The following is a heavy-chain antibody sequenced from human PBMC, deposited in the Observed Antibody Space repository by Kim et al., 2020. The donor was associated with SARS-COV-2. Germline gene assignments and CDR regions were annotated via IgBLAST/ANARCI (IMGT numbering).Heavy chain of an antibody. Sequence: ASVKVSCKASGYTFTSYYMHWVRQAPGQGLEWMGIINPSGVSTSYAQKFQGRVTMTRDTSTSTVYMELSSLRSEDTAVYYCARQLNIVATIFFVDAFDIWGQGTMVTVSS. CDR1: GYTFTSYY. J-gene: IGHJ3*02. CDR3: ARQLNIVATIFFVDAFDI. V-gene: IGHV1-46*01. CDR2: INPSGVST. D-gene: IGHD5-12*01.